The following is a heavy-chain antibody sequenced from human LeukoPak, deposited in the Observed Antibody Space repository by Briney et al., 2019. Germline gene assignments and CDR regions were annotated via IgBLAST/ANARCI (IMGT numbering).Heavy chain of an antibody. CDR2: IYTSGST. J-gene: IGHJ4*02. CDR1: GGSISSYY. Sequence: PSETLSLTCTVSGGSISSYYWSWIRQPAGKGLEWIGRIYTSGSTNYNPPLKSRVTISVDKSKNQFSLKLSSVTAADTAVYYCARVGDGYNYDYWGQGTLVTVSS. V-gene: IGHV4-4*07. CDR3: ARVGDGYNYDY. D-gene: IGHD5-24*01.